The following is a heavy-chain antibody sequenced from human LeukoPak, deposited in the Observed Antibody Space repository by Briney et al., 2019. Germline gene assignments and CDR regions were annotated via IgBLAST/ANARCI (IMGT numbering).Heavy chain of an antibody. CDR2: IYHSGST. V-gene: IGHV4-4*02. CDR3: ARVVQSTDSSGFYLPEYF. J-gene: IGHJ1*01. Sequence: SETLSLTCTVSGDSITNDNWWSWVRQPPGKGLEWIGEIYHSGSTYYNPSLKSRVTISVDTSKNQFSLKLRSVTAADTAVYYCARVVQSTDSSGFYLPEYF. CDR1: GDSITNDNW. D-gene: IGHD3-22*01.